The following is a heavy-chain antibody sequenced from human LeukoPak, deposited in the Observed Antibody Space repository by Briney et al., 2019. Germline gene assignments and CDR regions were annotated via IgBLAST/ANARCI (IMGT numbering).Heavy chain of an antibody. Sequence: GGSLRLSCAASRFTFSVHWMHWARQAPGKGLEWVSRINPDESDKAYADSVKGRFTISRDNAKSTLYLQMNSLRVEDTAVYYCARDRVATIFTYHPMFDSWGPGTLVTVSS. CDR2: INPDESDK. D-gene: IGHD3-10*02. CDR1: RFTFSVHW. J-gene: IGHJ5*01. V-gene: IGHV3-74*01. CDR3: ARDRVATIFTYHPMFDS.